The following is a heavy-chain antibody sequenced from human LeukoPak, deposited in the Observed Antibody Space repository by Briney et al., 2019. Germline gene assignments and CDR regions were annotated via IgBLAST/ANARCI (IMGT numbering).Heavy chain of an antibody. Sequence: SETLSLTCTVSGGSISSGNYYWSWIRKPAGKGLEWIGRIYTSGSTNYNPSLKSRVTISVDTSKNQFSLKLSSVTAADTAVYYCARGDWYYYYYYMDVWGKGTTVTIPS. D-gene: IGHD3/OR15-3a*01. CDR1: GGSISSGNYY. CDR2: IYTSGST. V-gene: IGHV4-61*02. CDR3: ARGDWYYYYYYMDV. J-gene: IGHJ6*03.